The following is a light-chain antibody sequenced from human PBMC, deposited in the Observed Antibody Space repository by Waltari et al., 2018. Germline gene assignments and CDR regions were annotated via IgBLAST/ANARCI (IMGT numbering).Light chain of an antibody. V-gene: IGKV2-28*01. CDR2: LGS. CDR1: QSLLQSNGYKY. Sequence: DIVMTQSPLSLAVTPGEPASIPCRSSQSLLQSNGYKYLDWYLQKPGQSPQLLIYLGSNRASGVPDRFSGSGSGTEFSLTISSLQPDDFATYYCQQYNSYFISFGGGTRVEF. J-gene: IGKJ4*01. CDR3: QQYNSYFIS.